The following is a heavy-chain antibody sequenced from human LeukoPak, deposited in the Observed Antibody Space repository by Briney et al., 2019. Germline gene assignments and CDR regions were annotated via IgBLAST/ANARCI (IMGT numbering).Heavy chain of an antibody. V-gene: IGHV3-23*01. J-gene: IGHJ5*02. D-gene: IGHD1-26*01. CDR1: GFTFSSYA. CDR3: AKLASGSYYRAWFER. Sequence: GGSLRLSCAASGFTFSSYAMSWVRQAPGKGLEWVSAISGSGGSKYYADSVKRRFTISRDNSKNTLYLQMNSMTADDAAVYYCAKLASGSYYRAWFERWGKGTLVTVAS. CDR2: ISGSGGSK.